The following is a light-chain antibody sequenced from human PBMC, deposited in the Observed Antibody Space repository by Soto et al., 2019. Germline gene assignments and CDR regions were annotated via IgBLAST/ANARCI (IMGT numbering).Light chain of an antibody. J-gene: IGKJ3*01. CDR2: KAS. Sequence: DIQMTQSPSTLSASVGDRVTITCRASQSISSWLAWYQQKPGKAPKLLIYKASSLESGVPSRFSGSGSGTEFTLTISSLQPDDFATYYCQQYNSYLFTFGPGTKGDIK. CDR1: QSISSW. CDR3: QQYNSYLFT. V-gene: IGKV1-5*03.